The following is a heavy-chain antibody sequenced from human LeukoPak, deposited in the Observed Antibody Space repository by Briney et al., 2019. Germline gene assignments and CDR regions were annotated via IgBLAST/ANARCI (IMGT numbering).Heavy chain of an antibody. CDR2: INSDGRST. CDR3: ALSREAAGTVFDD. Sequence: PGGSLRLSCAASGFTFSSYWMHWVRQAPGKGLVWVSRINSDGRSTTYADSVKGRFTISRDNAKNTLYLQVNSLRAEDTAVYYCALSREAAGTVFDDWGQGTLVTVSS. D-gene: IGHD6-13*01. CDR1: GFTFSSYW. J-gene: IGHJ4*02. V-gene: IGHV3-74*01.